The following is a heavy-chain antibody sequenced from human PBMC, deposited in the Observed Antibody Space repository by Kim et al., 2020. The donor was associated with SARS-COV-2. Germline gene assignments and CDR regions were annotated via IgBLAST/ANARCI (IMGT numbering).Heavy chain of an antibody. Sequence: SETLSLTCTVSGGSISSGGYYWSWIRQHPGKGLEWIGYIYYSGSTYYNPSLKSRVTISVDTSKNQFSLKLSSVTAADTAVYYCARAPLLLWFGESWGYYFDYWGQGTLVTVSS. CDR1: GGSISSGGYY. J-gene: IGHJ4*02. CDR2: IYYSGST. D-gene: IGHD3-10*01. V-gene: IGHV4-31*03. CDR3: ARAPLLLWFGESWGYYFDY.